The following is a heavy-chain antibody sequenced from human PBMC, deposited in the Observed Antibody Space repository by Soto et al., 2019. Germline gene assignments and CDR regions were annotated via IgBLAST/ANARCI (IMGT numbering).Heavy chain of an antibody. CDR2: ISYDGSNK. V-gene: IGHV3-30-3*01. CDR1: GFTFSSYA. Sequence: QVQLVESGGGVVQPGRSLRLSCAASGFTFSSYAMHWVRQAPGKGLEWVAVISYDGSNKYYADSVKGRFTISRDNSNNTLYLQMNSLRAEDTAVYYCARDPLERWLQSQAFDIWGQGTMVTVSS. CDR3: ARDPLERWLQSQAFDI. D-gene: IGHD5-12*01. J-gene: IGHJ3*02.